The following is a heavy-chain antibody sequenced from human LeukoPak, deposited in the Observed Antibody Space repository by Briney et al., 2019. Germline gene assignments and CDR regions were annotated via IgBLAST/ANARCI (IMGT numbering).Heavy chain of an antibody. J-gene: IGHJ5*02. CDR2: INHSGST. CDR3: ARRAKYCSSTSCPISIRRNWFDP. CDR1: GGSFSGYY. Sequence: SETLSLTCAVYGGSFSGYYWSWIRQPPGKGLEWIGEINHSGSTNYNPSLKSRVTISVDPSKNQFSLKLSSVTAADTAVYYCARRAKYCSSTSCPISIRRNWFDPWGQGTLVTVSS. D-gene: IGHD2-2*01. V-gene: IGHV4-34*01.